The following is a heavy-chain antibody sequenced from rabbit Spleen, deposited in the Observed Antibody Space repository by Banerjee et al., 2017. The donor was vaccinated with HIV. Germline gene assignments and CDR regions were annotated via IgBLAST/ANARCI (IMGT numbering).Heavy chain of an antibody. V-gene: IGHV1S40*01. CDR3: AREGGIVVAGAFNL. CDR2: IDVGGSGST. CDR1: GFSFSSSYW. Sequence: QSLEESGGDLVKPGASLTLTCTASGFSFSSSYWICWVRQAPGKGPEWIACIDVGGSGSTYYASWVNGRFTISRSTSLATVTLQVTSLTVADTATYFCAREGGIVVAGAFNLWGPAPWSPS. J-gene: IGHJ4*01. D-gene: IGHD4-1*01.